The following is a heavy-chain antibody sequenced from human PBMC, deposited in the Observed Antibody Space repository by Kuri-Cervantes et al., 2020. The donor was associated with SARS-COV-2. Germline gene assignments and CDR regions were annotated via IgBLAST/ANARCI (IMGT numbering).Heavy chain of an antibody. CDR1: GGSISSGDYY. V-gene: IGHV4-30-4*08. J-gene: IGHJ3*02. CDR2: IYYSGST. Sequence: SETLSLTCTVSGGSISSGDYYWRWIRQPPGKGLEWIGYIYYSGSTYYNPSLKSRVTISVDTSKNQFSLKLSSVTAADTAVYYCARDLREDAFDIWGQGTMVTVSS. CDR3: ARDLREDAFDI.